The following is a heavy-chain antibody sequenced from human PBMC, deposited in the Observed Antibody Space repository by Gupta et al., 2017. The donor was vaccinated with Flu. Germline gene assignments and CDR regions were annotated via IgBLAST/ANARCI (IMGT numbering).Heavy chain of an antibody. D-gene: IGHD6-19*01. Sequence: QVPLVQSGVEWMSLGPSGNVSARASDDPSPGSFLHGVRQATGQGLEWMTWINPNNGGTYFAQKFQGRVTMTRDTSLSSVDMELSGLTSEDTAVYYCARGYAGWSPLDYWGQGTQVTVSS. CDR2: INPNNGGT. CDR1: DDPSPGSF. J-gene: IGHJ4*02. CDR3: ARGYAGWSPLDY. V-gene: IGHV1-2*02.